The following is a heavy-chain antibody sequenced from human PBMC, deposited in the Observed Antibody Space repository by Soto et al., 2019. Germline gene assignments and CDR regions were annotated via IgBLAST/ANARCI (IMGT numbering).Heavy chain of an antibody. CDR3: ARVKQQLTLGAFDI. V-gene: IGHV4-59*01. J-gene: IGHJ3*02. D-gene: IGHD6-13*01. CDR2: IYYSGST. Sequence: SETLSVTCTVSGGYISSYGWSWIRQHPGKGLEWIGYIYYSGSTNYNPSLKSRVTISVDTSKNQFSLKLSSVTAADTAVYYCARVKQQLTLGAFDIWGQGTMVTVSS. CDR1: GGYISSYG.